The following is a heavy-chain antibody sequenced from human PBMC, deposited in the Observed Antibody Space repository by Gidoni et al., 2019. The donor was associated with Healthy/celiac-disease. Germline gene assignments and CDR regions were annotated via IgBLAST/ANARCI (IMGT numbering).Heavy chain of an antibody. V-gene: IGHV6-1*01. CDR1: GDSVSSTSAA. J-gene: IGHJ6*02. CDR3: ARDLKSIAVAGGNYYYGMDV. Sequence: QVQLQQSGPGLVKPSQTLSLTCAISGDSVSSTSAAWNWIRQSPSRGLEWLGRTYYRSKWYNDYAVSVKSRITINPDTSKNQFSLQLNSVTPEDTAVYYCARDLKSIAVAGGNYYYGMDVWGQGTTVTVSS. CDR2: TYYRSKWYN. D-gene: IGHD6-19*01.